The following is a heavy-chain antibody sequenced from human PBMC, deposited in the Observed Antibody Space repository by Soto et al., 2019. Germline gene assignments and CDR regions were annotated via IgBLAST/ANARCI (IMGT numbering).Heavy chain of an antibody. V-gene: IGHV4-59*01. CDR3: ARAAYYPDSSGYFLDQ. D-gene: IGHD3-22*01. CDR2: IYYSGST. Sequence: PSETLSLTCSVPGGSISGYYWSWIRQPPGKGLEWIAYIYYSGSTNYNPSLKSRVTISLDASKNQFSLKLTSVTAADAAVYYCARAAYYPDSSGYFLDQWGQGTLVTVSS. CDR1: GGSISGYY. J-gene: IGHJ4*02.